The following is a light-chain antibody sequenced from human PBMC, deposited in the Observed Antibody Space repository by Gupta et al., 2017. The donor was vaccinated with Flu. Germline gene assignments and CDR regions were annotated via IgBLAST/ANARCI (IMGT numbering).Light chain of an antibody. V-gene: IGLV1-44*01. CDR1: SSNIGSNT. J-gene: IGLJ2*01. Sequence: QSVLTQPPSASGTPGQTVTTSCSGSSSNIGSNTVNWYQQLPGTAPKVLIYSNNQRPSGVPDRFSGSKSGTSASLAISGLQSEDEADYYCAAWDDSLNGVVFGGGTKLTVL. CDR3: AAWDDSLNGVV. CDR2: SNN.